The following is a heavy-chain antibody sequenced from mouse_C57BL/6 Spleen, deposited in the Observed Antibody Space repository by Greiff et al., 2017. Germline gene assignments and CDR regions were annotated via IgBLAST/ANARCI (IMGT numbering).Heavy chain of an antibody. CDR1: GFSLTSYG. Sequence: VMLVESGPGLVQPSQSLSITCTVSGFSLTSYGVHWVRQSPGKGLEWLGVIWSGGSTDYNAAFISRLSISKDNSKIQVFFKMNSLQADDTAIYYCARPYYYGSSYYAMDYWGQGTSVTVSS. CDR2: IWSGGST. V-gene: IGHV2-2*01. D-gene: IGHD1-1*01. J-gene: IGHJ4*01. CDR3: ARPYYYGSSYYAMDY.